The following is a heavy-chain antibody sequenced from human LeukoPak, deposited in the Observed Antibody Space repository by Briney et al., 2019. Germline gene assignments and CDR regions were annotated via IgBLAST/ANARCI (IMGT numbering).Heavy chain of an antibody. Sequence: SETLSLTCTVSGGSISSYYWSWIRQPPGKGLEWIGYIYYSGSTNYNPSLKSRVTISVDTSKNQFSLKLSSVTAADTAVYYCASKYYYDSSGHGAFDIWGQGTMVTVSS. D-gene: IGHD3-22*01. CDR1: GGSISSYY. J-gene: IGHJ3*02. CDR2: IYYSGST. V-gene: IGHV4-59*08. CDR3: ASKYYYDSSGHGAFDI.